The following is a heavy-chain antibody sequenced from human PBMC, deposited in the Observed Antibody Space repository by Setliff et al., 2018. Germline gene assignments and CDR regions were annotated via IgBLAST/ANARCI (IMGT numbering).Heavy chain of an antibody. CDR2: ISGYNGNT. Sequence: ASVKVSCKASGYTFTTYVVAWVRQAPGQGLEWLGWISGYNGNTNYAQRFQGRVTTTIDTSTNTAYMELRSLRSDDTAVYYCARPAYDFWSPYTFFDNWGQGTLVTVSS. CDR3: ARPAYDFWSPYTFFDN. CDR1: GYTFTTYV. V-gene: IGHV1-18*01. J-gene: IGHJ4*02. D-gene: IGHD3-3*01.